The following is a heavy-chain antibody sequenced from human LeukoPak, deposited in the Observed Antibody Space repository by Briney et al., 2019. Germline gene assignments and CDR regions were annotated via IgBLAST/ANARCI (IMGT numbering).Heavy chain of an antibody. D-gene: IGHD1-26*01. CDR1: GGSISSSSYY. CDR3: ARLNSGSYPSLYYFDY. CDR2: IYYSGST. V-gene: IGHV4-39*07. Sequence: SETLSLTCTVSGGSISSSSYYWGWIRQPPGKGLEWIGSIYYSGSTYYNPSLKSRVTISVDTSKNQFSLKLSSVTAADTAVYYCARLNSGSYPSLYYFDYWGQGTLVTVSS. J-gene: IGHJ4*02.